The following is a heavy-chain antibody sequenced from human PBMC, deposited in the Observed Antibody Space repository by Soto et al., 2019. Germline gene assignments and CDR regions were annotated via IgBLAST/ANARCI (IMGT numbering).Heavy chain of an antibody. CDR2: IYYSGST. J-gene: IGHJ6*02. CDR1: GGSISSGGYY. Sequence: QVQLQESGPGLVKPSQTLSLTCTVSGGSISSGGYYWSWIRQHPGKGLEWIGYIYYSGSTYYNPSLKSRVTISVDTSKNRFSLKLSSVTAADTAVYYCARVSGANLHYGMDVWGQGTTVTVSS. V-gene: IGHV4-31*03. D-gene: IGHD2-15*01. CDR3: ARVSGANLHYGMDV.